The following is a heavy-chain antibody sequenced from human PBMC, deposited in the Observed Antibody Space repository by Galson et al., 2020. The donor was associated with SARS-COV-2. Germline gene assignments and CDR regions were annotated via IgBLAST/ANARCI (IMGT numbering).Heavy chain of an antibody. Sequence: GESLKISCAASGFTFSSYGMHWVRQAPGKGLEWVAVISYDGSNKYYADSVKGRFTISRDNSKNTLYLQMNSLRAEVTAVYYCARDLGTHEDYWGQGTLVTVSS. V-gene: IGHV3-30*03. J-gene: IGHJ4*02. CDR2: ISYDGSNK. CDR3: ARDLGTHEDY. CDR1: GFTFSSYG. D-gene: IGHD1-1*01.